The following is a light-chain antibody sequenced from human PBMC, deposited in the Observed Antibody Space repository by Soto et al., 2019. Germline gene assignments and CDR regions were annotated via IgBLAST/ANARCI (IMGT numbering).Light chain of an antibody. CDR1: SNDIGSYNY. Sequence: QSALTQPPSASGSPGQSVTISCTGASNDIGSYNYVSWYQQHPGKAPNLMIYEVTKPPSGVPDRFSGSKSGKTASLTVSGLQTDDEAYYCCSSYAGANLILFGGGTQLTVL. J-gene: IGLJ7*01. CDR2: EVT. V-gene: IGLV2-8*01. CDR3: SSYAGANLIL.